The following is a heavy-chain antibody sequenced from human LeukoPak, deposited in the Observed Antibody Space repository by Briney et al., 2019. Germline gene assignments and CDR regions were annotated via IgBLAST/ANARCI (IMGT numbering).Heavy chain of an antibody. D-gene: IGHD5-24*01. J-gene: IGHJ4*02. CDR2: IYTSGTT. CDR3: ARDQRRDDYIRFDY. Sequence: SETLSLTCSVSGDSITNYYWSWIRQPAGEGLWWVGRIYTSGTTDYNPSHKSRVSMSVDTSKNQFSLKLSSVTAADTAVYYCARDQRRDDYIRFDYWGQGTLVTVSS. CDR1: GDSITNYY. V-gene: IGHV4-4*07.